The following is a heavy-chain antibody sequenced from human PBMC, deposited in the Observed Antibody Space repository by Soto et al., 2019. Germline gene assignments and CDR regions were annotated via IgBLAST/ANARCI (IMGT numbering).Heavy chain of an antibody. CDR2: IIPIFNTP. D-gene: IGHD5-12*01. CDR1: GGSFSNSA. Sequence: QVQLVQSGAELKKPGSSVKVSCKSSGGSFSNSAVTWVRQSPGQVLEWMGGIIPIFNTPNYAQKFQGRVAFTADDSTATAYMELPSLTSEDTAVYYCASRPRNGYNRWGQGTLVTVSS. J-gene: IGHJ4*02. V-gene: IGHV1-69*01. CDR3: ASRPRNGYNR.